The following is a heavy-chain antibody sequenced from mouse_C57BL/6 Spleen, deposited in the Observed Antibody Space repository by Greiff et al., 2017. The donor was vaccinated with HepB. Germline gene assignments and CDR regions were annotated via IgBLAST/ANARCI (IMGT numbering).Heavy chain of an antibody. J-gene: IGHJ2*01. Sequence: QVQLQQSGPELVKPGASVKISCKASGYAFSSSWMNWVKQRPGKGLEWIGRIYPGDGDTNYNGKFKGKATLTADKSSSTAYMQLSSLTSEDSAIYFCARGGGPYYFDYWGQGTTLTVSS. CDR3: ARGGGPYYFDY. V-gene: IGHV1-82*01. CDR2: IYPGDGDT. D-gene: IGHD1-1*02. CDR1: GYAFSSSW.